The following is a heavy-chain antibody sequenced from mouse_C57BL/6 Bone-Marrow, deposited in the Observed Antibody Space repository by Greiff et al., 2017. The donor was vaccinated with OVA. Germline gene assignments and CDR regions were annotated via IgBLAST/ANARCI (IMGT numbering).Heavy chain of an antibody. Sequence: EVQGVESGGGLVQPGGSLSLSCAASGFTFTDYYMSWVRQPPGKALEWLGFIRNKANGYTTEYSASVKGRFTISRDNSQSILYLQMNALRAEDSATYYCARLIYYYGLVDYWGQGTTLTVSS. CDR3: ARLIYYYGLVDY. J-gene: IGHJ2*01. CDR1: GFTFTDYY. CDR2: IRNKANGYTT. V-gene: IGHV7-3*01. D-gene: IGHD1-1*01.